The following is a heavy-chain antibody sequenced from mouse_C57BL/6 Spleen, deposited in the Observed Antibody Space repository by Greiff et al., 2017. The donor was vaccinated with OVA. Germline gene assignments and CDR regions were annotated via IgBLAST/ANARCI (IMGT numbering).Heavy chain of an antibody. CDR1: GYAFSSYW. V-gene: IGHV1-80*01. CDR3: ARENYYGSSSLGY. Sequence: LQESGAELVKPGASVKISCKASGYAFSSYWMNWVKQRPGKGLEWIGQIYPGDGDTNYNGKFKGKATLTADKSSSTAYMQLSSLTSEDSAVYFCARENYYGSSSLGYWGQGTTLTVSS. CDR2: IYPGDGDT. D-gene: IGHD1-1*01. J-gene: IGHJ2*01.